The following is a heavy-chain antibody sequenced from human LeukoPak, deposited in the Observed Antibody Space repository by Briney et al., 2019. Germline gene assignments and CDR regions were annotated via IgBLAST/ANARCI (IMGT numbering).Heavy chain of an antibody. CDR2: ISSSSSYI. J-gene: IGHJ4*02. V-gene: IGHV3-21*01. CDR1: GFTFSSYS. D-gene: IGHD6-19*01. CDR3: ARDKGGWFDY. Sequence: PGGSLRLSCAASGFTFSSYSMNWVRQAPGKGLEWVSSISSSSSYIYYADSVKGRFTISRDNAKNSLYLQINSLRAEDTAVYYCARDKGGWFDYWGQGTLVTVSS.